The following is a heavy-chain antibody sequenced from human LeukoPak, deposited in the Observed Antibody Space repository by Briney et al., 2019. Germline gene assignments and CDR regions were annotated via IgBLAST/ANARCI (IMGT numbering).Heavy chain of an antibody. CDR3: ARERLNGDAPGAFDH. Sequence: GGSLRLSCAASGFTFSSYWMSWVRQAPGKGLEWVANIKQDGSEKYYVDSVKGRFTISRDNAKKSLYLQMNSLRAADTAVYYCARERLNGDAPGAFDHWGQGTLVTVSS. V-gene: IGHV3-7*01. CDR2: IKQDGSEK. D-gene: IGHD4-17*01. CDR1: GFTFSSYW. J-gene: IGHJ4*02.